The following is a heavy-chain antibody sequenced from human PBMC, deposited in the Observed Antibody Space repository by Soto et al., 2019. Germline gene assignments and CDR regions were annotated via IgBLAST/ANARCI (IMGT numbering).Heavy chain of an antibody. V-gene: IGHV3-15*01. CDR3: TNVDYSDTIGYYSLDY. D-gene: IGHD3-22*01. Sequence: KPGGSLRLSCGASGFKFSDAWMSWVRQAPGKGLEWVGRIKSKTDRETVDYAAPVKGRFSISRDDSKNTLYLEMRGLATEDTAVYYCTNVDYSDTIGYYSLDYWGQGTLVTVSS. J-gene: IGHJ4*02. CDR1: GFKFSDAW. CDR2: IKSKTDRETV.